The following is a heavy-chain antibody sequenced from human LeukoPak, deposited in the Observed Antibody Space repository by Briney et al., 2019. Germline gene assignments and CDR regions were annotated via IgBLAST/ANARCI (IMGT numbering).Heavy chain of an antibody. CDR1: GGSFSGYY. V-gene: IGHV4-59*01. Sequence: SETLSLTCAVYGGSFSGYYWSWIRQPPGKGLEWIGYIYYSGGTNYNPSLKSRVTISVDTSKNQFSLKLSSVTAADTAVYYCARTGYSSGWYFDYWGQGTLVTVSS. J-gene: IGHJ4*02. D-gene: IGHD6-19*01. CDR3: ARTGYSSGWYFDY. CDR2: IYYSGGT.